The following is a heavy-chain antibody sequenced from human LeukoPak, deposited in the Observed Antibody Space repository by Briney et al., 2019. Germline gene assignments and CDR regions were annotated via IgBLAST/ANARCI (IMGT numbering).Heavy chain of an antibody. CDR1: GLTFSSYS. CDR2: ISSSSSTI. CDR3: ARPFRGGDYYYMDV. Sequence: GGSLRLSCAASGLTFSSYSMNWVRQAPGKGLEWVSYISSSSSTIYYADSVKGRFTISRDNAKNSLYLQMNSLRAEDTAVYYCARPFRGGDYYYMDVWGKGTTVTVSS. J-gene: IGHJ6*03. D-gene: IGHD4-17*01. V-gene: IGHV3-48*01.